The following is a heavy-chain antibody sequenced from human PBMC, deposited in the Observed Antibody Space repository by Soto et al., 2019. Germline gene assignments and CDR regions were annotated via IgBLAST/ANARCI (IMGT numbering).Heavy chain of an antibody. D-gene: IGHD4-17*01. J-gene: IGHJ6*02. CDR2: ISSSSSTI. V-gene: IGHV3-48*02. Sequence: GGSLRLSCAASGFTFSSYSMNWVRQAPGKGLEWVSYISSSSSTIYYADSVKGRFTISRDNAKNSLYLQMNSLRDEDTAVYYCARDLPYPNGDEYYYYGMDVWGQGTTVTVSS. CDR3: ARDLPYPNGDEYYYYGMDV. CDR1: GFTFSSYS.